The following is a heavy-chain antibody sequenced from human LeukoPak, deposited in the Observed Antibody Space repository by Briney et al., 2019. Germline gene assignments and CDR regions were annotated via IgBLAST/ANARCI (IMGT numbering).Heavy chain of an antibody. D-gene: IGHD1-20*01. V-gene: IGHV4-4*07. CDR2: IYTSGST. CDR1: GGSISSYY. Sequence: PSETLSLTCTVSGGSISSYYWSWIRQPAGKGLEWIGRIYTSGSTNYNPSLKSRVTMSVDTSKNQFSLKLSSVTAADTAVYYCARVGITGTTQSPFDYWGQGTLVTVSS. CDR3: ARVGITGTTQSPFDY. J-gene: IGHJ4*02.